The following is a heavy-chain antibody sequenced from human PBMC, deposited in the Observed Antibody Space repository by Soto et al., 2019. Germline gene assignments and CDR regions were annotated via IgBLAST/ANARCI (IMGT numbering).Heavy chain of an antibody. J-gene: IGHJ6*02. Sequence: EVQLVESGGGLVQPGGSLRLSCAASGFTVSTDWMYWVRQAPGKGLEWVSVIRGGGNTFYADSVEGRFTISRDNSKNTVYLQMNSLRVEDTAMYYCVRESYYYGMDVWGQGTTVTVSS. CDR1: GFTVSTDW. V-gene: IGHV3-66*01. CDR2: IRGGGNT. CDR3: VRESYYYGMDV.